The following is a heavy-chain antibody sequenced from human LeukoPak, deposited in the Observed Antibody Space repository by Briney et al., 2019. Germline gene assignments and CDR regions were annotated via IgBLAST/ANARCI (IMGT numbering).Heavy chain of an antibody. CDR2: AGWAGGTT. J-gene: IGHJ4*02. D-gene: IGHD3-10*02. CDR3: AKELDTMFFDY. V-gene: IGHV3-43*01. Sequence: GGSLRLSCATSGFNFDRYTIHWVRQAPGKGLEWVSLAGWAGGTTFYSDSVKGRFTISRDSGRKSVYLQMNSLTTDDTAFYFCAKELDTMFFDYWGQGALVTVSS. CDR1: GFNFDRYT.